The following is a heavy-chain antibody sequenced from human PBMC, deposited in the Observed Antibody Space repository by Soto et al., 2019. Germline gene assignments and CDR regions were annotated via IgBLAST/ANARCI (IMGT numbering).Heavy chain of an antibody. CDR1: GFTFNSFG. V-gene: IGHV3-30*18. J-gene: IGHJ4*02. Sequence: QVQLVESGGGVVQPGTSLRLSCAASGFTFNSFGIHWVRQAPGKGLEWVAVITYDGKNKYYADSVKGRFTISRDNSRDTLYLQMNSLTAEDTAMYYCAKDKGAFGGVLVFAFDSWGPGSLVTVSS. CDR2: ITYDGKNK. D-gene: IGHD3-16*02. CDR3: AKDKGAFGGVLVFAFDS.